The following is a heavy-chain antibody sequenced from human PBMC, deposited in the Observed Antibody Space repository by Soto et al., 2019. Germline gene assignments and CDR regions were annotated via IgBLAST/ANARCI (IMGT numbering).Heavy chain of an antibody. J-gene: IGHJ4*02. CDR2: ISGSGDTK. CDR3: AKYCSSDVCFAY. D-gene: IGHD2-8*01. Sequence: AGGSLRLSCASSGFTFSSCSMNWVRQAPGKGLEWVSFISGSGDTKYYADSVKGRFTISRDNAKNSLYLQMSSLRDEDTAVYYCAKYCSSDVCFAYWGQGTLVTV. V-gene: IGHV3-48*02. CDR1: GFTFSSCS.